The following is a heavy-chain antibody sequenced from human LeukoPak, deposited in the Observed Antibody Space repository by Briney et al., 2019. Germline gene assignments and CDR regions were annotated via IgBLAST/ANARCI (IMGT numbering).Heavy chain of an antibody. CDR3: ARNWYDLAWFDP. CDR1: GGSISSGGYS. V-gene: IGHV4-30-2*02. J-gene: IGHJ5*02. D-gene: IGHD3-3*01. CDR2: IYHSGST. Sequence: PSQTLSLTCAVSGGSISSGGYSWSWIRQPPGKGLEWIGYIYHSGSTYYNPSLKSRVTISVDTSKNQFSLKLSSVTAADTAVYYCARNWYDLAWFDPWGQETLVTVSS.